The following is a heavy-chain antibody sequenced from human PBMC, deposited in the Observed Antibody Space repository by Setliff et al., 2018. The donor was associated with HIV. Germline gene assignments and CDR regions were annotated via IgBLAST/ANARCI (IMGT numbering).Heavy chain of an antibody. CDR1: GDTFSTYV. CDR2: VTPILHTT. J-gene: IGHJ4*02. CDR3: APVRDGYNYFFDY. V-gene: IGHV1-69*10. D-gene: IGHD5-12*01. Sequence: SVKVSCKSSGDTFSTYVFTWVRQAPGQGLEWMGGVTPILHTTNYAQKFQGRVTITADISTRTVYMELNSLRVDDTAVYYCAPVRDGYNYFFDYWGQGTLVTVSS.